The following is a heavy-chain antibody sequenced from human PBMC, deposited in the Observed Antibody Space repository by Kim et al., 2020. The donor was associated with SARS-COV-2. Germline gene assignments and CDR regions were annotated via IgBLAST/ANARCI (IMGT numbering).Heavy chain of an antibody. CDR2: INHSGGT. D-gene: IGHD2-2*01. Sequence: SETLSLTCALYGGSLSGYSWNWIRQPPGKGLEWIGEINHSGGTNYSPSLKSRVTLSVDTSKNQFSLRLSSVTAADTAVYFCARGHTVVVPSPILGLGPIYYCYNMDVCGRGTTVTVSS. J-gene: IGHJ6*03. V-gene: IGHV4-34*01. CDR3: ARGHTVVVPSPILGLGPIYYCYNMDV. CDR1: GGSLSGYS.